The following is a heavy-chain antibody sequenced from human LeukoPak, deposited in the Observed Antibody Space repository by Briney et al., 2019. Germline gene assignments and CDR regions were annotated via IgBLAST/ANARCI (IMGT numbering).Heavy chain of an antibody. V-gene: IGHV3-21*01. Sequence: GGSLRLSSAASGFTFCRYSMIGVPQGPGRGRGWVASISNTSTYIHYADSVKGRFTISRDNAKNTLYLQMNSLRGEDTAVYYCAREGMALVNFDYWGQGTLVTVSS. J-gene: IGHJ4*02. CDR1: GFTFCRYS. CDR2: ISNTSTYI. CDR3: AREGMALVNFDY. D-gene: IGHD4-23*01.